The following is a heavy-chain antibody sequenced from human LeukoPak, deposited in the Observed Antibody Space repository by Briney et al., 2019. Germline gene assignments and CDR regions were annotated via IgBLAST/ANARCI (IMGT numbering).Heavy chain of an antibody. Sequence: ASVKVSCKASGYTFTGYYMHWVRQAPGQGLEWMAWINPNSGGTNSVQKFQGRVTMTRDTSISTAYMELSRLRSDDTAVYYCARGGAARLHYYYYMDVWSKGTTVTVSS. CDR3: ARGGAARLHYYYYMDV. D-gene: IGHD6-6*01. CDR2: INPNSGGT. CDR1: GYTFTGYY. V-gene: IGHV1-2*02. J-gene: IGHJ6*03.